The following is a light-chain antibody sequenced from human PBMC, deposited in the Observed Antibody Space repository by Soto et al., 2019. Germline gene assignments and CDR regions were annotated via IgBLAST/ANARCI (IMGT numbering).Light chain of an antibody. J-gene: IGKJ5*01. Sequence: EIVLTQSPATLSLSPGERATLSCRASESVSNYLIWYQQKPGQAPRLLIYDAFNRATGIPARFSGSGSGTDFPLTIAGLEPEDFAVYYCQQRSSCPLTLGQGTRLEMK. CDR2: DAF. CDR1: ESVSNY. V-gene: IGKV3-11*01. CDR3: QQRSSCPLT.